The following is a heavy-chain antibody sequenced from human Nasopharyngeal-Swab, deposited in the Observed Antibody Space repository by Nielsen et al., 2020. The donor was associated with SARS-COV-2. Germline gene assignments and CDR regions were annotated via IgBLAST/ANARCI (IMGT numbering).Heavy chain of an antibody. D-gene: IGHD1-1*01. CDR3: ARGPGEVGTTYYYYYGMDV. CDR2: IYYSGSA. V-gene: IGHV4-39*07. Sequence: WIRQPPGKGLEWIGNIYYSGSAYYNPSLKSRVTISVDTSKNQFSLKLSSVTAADTAVYYCARGPGEVGTTYYYYYGMDVWGQRTTVTVSS. J-gene: IGHJ6*02.